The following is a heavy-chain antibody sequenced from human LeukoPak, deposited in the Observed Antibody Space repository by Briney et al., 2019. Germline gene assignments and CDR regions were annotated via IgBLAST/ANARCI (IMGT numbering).Heavy chain of an antibody. Sequence: GGSLRLSCAASGFTFDDYAMHWVRQAPGKGLEWVSLISGDDGSTYYADSVKGRFTISRDNSKNSLYLQMNSLRTEDTALYYCAKDIAPEDIVVVPAATVDYWGQGTLVTVSS. J-gene: IGHJ4*02. V-gene: IGHV3-43*02. CDR3: AKDIAPEDIVVVPAATVDY. CDR2: ISGDDGST. D-gene: IGHD2-2*01. CDR1: GFTFDDYA.